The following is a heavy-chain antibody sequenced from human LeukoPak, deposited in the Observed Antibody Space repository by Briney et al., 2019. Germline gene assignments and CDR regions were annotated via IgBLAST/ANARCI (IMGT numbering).Heavy chain of an antibody. D-gene: IGHD2-2*01. CDR1: GGSISSGGYY. CDR2: IYYSGST. Sequence: SGTLSLTCTVSGGSISSGGYYWSWIRQHPGKGLEWIGYIYYSGSTYYNPSLKSRVTISVDTSKNQFSLKLSSVTAADTAVYYCARDFPYCSSTSCSGMDVWGQGTTVTVSS. V-gene: IGHV4-31*03. J-gene: IGHJ6*02. CDR3: ARDFPYCSSTSCSGMDV.